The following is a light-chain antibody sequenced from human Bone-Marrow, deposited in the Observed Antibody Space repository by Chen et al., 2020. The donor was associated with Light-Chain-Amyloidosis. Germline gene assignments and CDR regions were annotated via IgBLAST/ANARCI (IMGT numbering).Light chain of an antibody. CDR2: DDS. CDR1: NIGSTS. V-gene: IGLV3-21*02. J-gene: IGLJ3*02. CDR3: QVWDRSSDRPV. Sequence: SYVLTQPSSVPVAPGHTATLPCGGNNIGSTSVHWYQQTPGQAPLLVVYDDSDRPSGIPERLSGSNSGNTATLTISRVEAGDEADYYCQVWDRSSDRPVFGGGTKLTVL.